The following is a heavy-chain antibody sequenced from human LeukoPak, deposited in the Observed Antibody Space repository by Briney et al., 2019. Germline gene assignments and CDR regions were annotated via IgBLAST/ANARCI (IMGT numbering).Heavy chain of an antibody. V-gene: IGHV3-23*01. D-gene: IGHD5-24*01. Sequence: GGSLRLSCVASGFTLSAYNMNWVRQAPGKGLEWVSAISGSGGSTYYADSVKGRFTISRDNSKNTLYLQMNSLRAEDTAVYYCAKDAAPQRWLQFLDYWGQGTLVTVSS. CDR3: AKDAAPQRWLQFLDY. J-gene: IGHJ4*02. CDR1: GFTLSAYN. CDR2: ISGSGGST.